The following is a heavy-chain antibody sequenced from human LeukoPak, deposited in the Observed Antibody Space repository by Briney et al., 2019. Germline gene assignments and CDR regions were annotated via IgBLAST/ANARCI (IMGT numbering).Heavy chain of an antibody. D-gene: IGHD3-10*01. J-gene: IGHJ6*04. Sequence: ASVKVSCKVSGYTLTELSMHWVRQAPGQGLEWMGGFDPNDGETIYAQKFQGRVTMTEDTSTDTAYMELSSLRSEDTAVYYCATDRRVRGVMSHYGMDVWGKGTTVTVSS. CDR1: GYTLTELS. CDR2: FDPNDGET. CDR3: ATDRRVRGVMSHYGMDV. V-gene: IGHV1-24*01.